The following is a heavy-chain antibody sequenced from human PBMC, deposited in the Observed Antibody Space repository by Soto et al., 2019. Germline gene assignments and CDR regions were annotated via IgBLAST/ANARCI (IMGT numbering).Heavy chain of an antibody. CDR3: ARGYGYSGSYSIYYFDY. V-gene: IGHV4-39*01. CDR1: GGSISSSSYY. D-gene: IGHD1-26*01. CDR2: IYYSGST. Sequence: QLQLQESGPGLVKPSETLSLTCTVSGGSISSSSYYWGWIRQPPGKGLEWIGSIYYSGSTYYNPSLKSRVTISVDTSKNQFSLKLSSVTAADTAVYYCARGYGYSGSYSIYYFDYWGQGTLVTVSS. J-gene: IGHJ4*02.